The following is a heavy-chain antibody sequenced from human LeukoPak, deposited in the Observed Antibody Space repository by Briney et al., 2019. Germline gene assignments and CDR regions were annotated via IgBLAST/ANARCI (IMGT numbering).Heavy chain of an antibody. CDR1: GFTFSTYW. Sequence: PGGSLRLSCAASGFTFSTYWMSWVRQTPGKGLEWVANIKEDGSRQYYVDSVKGRFTISRDNAKNSLYLQMNILRVEDTAVYYCARDGGGYDSWGQGTLVTVSS. V-gene: IGHV3-7*01. CDR3: ARDGGGYDS. J-gene: IGHJ5*01. CDR2: IKEDGSRQ. D-gene: IGHD5-24*01.